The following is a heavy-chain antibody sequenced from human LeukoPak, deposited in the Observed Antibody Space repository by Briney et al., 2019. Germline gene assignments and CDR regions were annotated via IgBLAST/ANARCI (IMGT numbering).Heavy chain of an antibody. CDR3: ARDFRSRSSGYYVLGY. V-gene: IGHV1-2*02. CDR2: INPNSGGT. D-gene: IGHD3-22*01. Sequence: ASVKVSCKASGYTFTGYYMHWVRQAPGQGLEWMGWINPNSGGTNYAQKFQGRVTMTRDTSISTAYMELSRLRSDDTAVYYCARDFRSRSSGYYVLGYWGQGTLVTVYS. CDR1: GYTFTGYY. J-gene: IGHJ4*02.